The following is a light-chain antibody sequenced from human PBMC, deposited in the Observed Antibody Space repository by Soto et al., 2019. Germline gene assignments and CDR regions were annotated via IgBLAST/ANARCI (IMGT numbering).Light chain of an antibody. Sequence: EIVLTQSPGTLSLSPGERATLSCRASQSVSSSYLACYQQKPGQAPRLLIYVASSRATGIPDRFSGSGSGTDFTLTINRLEPEDFAVYYCQQYGSSQVTFGQGTKVEIK. CDR3: QQYGSSQVT. J-gene: IGKJ1*01. CDR2: VAS. CDR1: QSVSSSY. V-gene: IGKV3-20*01.